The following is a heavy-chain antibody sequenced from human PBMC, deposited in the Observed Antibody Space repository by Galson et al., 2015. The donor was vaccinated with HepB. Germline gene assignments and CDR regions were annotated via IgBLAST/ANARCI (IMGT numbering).Heavy chain of an antibody. J-gene: IGHJ5*02. CDR3: ARDAASTYGSGRQHPFWFDP. CDR2: ISYDGSNK. CDR1: GFTFSSYA. D-gene: IGHD3-10*01. V-gene: IGHV3-30*04. Sequence: SLRLSCAASGFTFSSYAMHWVRQAPGKGLEWVAVISYDGSNKYYADSVKGRFTISRDNSKNTLYLQMNSLRAEDTAVYYCARDAASTYGSGRQHPFWFDPWGQGTLVTVSS.